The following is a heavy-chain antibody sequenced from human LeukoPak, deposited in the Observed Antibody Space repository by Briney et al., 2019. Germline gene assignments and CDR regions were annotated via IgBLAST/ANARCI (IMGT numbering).Heavy chain of an antibody. CDR1: GFTFSSYS. V-gene: IGHV3-48*01. J-gene: IGHJ4*02. CDR2: ISSSSGTI. CDR3: ARGESYCGGDCYFD. D-gene: IGHD2-21*02. Sequence: GGSLRLSCAASGFTFSSYSMNWVRQAPGMGLEWVSYISSSSGTIYYADSVKGRFTISRDNAQNSLYLQMNSLRAEDTAVYYCARGESYCGGDCYFDWGQGTLVTVSS.